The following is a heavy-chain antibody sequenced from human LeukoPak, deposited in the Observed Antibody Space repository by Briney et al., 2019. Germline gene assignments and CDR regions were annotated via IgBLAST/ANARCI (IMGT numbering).Heavy chain of an antibody. CDR2: ISWDGGST. CDR3: AKDMKRWGDITMVRGGIDY. J-gene: IGHJ4*02. V-gene: IGHV3-43*01. D-gene: IGHD3-10*01. CDR1: GFTFDDYT. Sequence: PGGSLRLSCAASGFTFDDYTMHWVRQAPGKGLEWVSLISWDGGSTYYADSVKGRFTISRDNSKNSLYLQMNSLRTEDTALYYCAKDMKRWGDITMVRGGIDYWGQGTLVTVSS.